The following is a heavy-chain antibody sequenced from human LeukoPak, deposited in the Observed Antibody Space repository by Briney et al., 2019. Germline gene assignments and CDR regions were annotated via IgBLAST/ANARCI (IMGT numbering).Heavy chain of an antibody. CDR3: ARAFDY. Sequence: PGGSLRLSCAASGFTFSNAWMSWVRQAPGKGLEWVSYITSSSSTIYYADSVKGRFTISRDNAKNSLYLQMNSLRAEDTAVYYCARAFDYWGQGILVTVSS. J-gene: IGHJ4*02. V-gene: IGHV3-48*04. CDR1: GFTFSNAW. CDR2: ITSSSSTI.